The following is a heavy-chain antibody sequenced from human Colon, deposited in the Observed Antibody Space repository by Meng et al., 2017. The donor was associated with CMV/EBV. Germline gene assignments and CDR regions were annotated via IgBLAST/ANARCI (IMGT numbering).Heavy chain of an antibody. D-gene: IGHD3-16*01. CDR3: ARQLNGDLGQDGFDF. V-gene: IGHV4-39*07. J-gene: IGHJ3*01. CDR2: VYYSGST. Sequence: SETLSLTCTVSGDSISGSSYYWGWIRQSPSKRLEWIGSVYYSGSTFYNPSLQSRLTVSVDTSKNQFSLKLTSVTAADTAVYYCARQLNGDLGQDGFDFWGQGTRVTVS. CDR1: GDSISGSSYY.